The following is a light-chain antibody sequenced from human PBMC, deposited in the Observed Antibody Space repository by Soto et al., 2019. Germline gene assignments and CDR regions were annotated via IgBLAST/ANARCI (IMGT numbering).Light chain of an antibody. V-gene: IGKV3-20*01. CDR1: QSVSTNY. J-gene: IGKJ1*01. CDR2: GAS. CDR3: QQYGSSPPT. Sequence: EIVLTQSPGTLSLSPGERATLSCRASQSVSTNYLAWYQRKPGQAPRLLIYGASSRATDIPDRFSGSGSGTDFTLTITRLKPEDCAVYYCQQYGSSPPTFGQGTKVEIK.